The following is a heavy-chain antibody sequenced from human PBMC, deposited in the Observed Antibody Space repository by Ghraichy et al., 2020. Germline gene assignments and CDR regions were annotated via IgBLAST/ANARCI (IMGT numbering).Heavy chain of an antibody. CDR1: GFTFSDHY. J-gene: IGHJ6*02. Sequence: GGSLRLSCAASGFTFSDHYMDWVRQAPGKGLEWVGRARNKANSYTAEYAASVKGRFTVSRDDSMNSLYLQMNSLKIEDTAVYYCTRGGRANAIDNYYNPMDVWGQGTTVTVSS. D-gene: IGHD3-16*01. CDR3: TRGGRANAIDNYYNPMDV. CDR2: ARNKANSYTA. V-gene: IGHV3-72*01.